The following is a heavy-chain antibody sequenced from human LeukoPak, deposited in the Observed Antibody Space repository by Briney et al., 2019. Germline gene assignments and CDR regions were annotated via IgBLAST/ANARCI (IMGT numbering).Heavy chain of an antibody. CDR1: GFTFSSYS. CDR2: ISSSSSYI. CDR3: ARDGRFLEWLSQVYYYGMDV. Sequence: GGSLRLSCAASGFTFSSYSMNWVRQAPGKGLEWVSCISSSSSYIYYADSVKGRFTISRDNAKNSLYLQMNSLRAEDTAVYYCARDGRFLEWLSQVYYYGMDVWGQGTTVTVSS. J-gene: IGHJ6*02. D-gene: IGHD3-3*01. V-gene: IGHV3-21*01.